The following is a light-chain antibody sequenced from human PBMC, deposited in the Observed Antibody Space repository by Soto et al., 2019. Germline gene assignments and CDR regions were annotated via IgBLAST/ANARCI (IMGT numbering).Light chain of an antibody. V-gene: IGKV1-5*03. CDR2: KAS. CDR3: LQYNSYPFT. Sequence: DIQMIQTPAPLSASVGYGATVPCRASQSISTLLAWYQQKPGKAPKFLIDKASNLESGVPSRFSGSGSGAEFTLTISSLQPDDFATYYCLQYNSYPFTFGGGTKVDIK. CDR1: QSISTL. J-gene: IGKJ4*01.